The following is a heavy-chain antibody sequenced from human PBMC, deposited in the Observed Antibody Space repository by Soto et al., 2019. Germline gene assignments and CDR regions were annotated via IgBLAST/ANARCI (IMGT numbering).Heavy chain of an antibody. D-gene: IGHD6-13*01. Sequence: PSETLSLTCAVSGGSISSGGYSRSWIRQPPGKGLEWIGYIYHSGSTYYNPSLKSRVTISVDRSKNQFSLKLSSVTAADTAVYYCAGLAAAGTTIDYYYYGMDVWGQGTTVTVSS. CDR1: GGSISSGGYS. V-gene: IGHV4-30-2*01. CDR3: AGLAAAGTTIDYYYYGMDV. CDR2: IYHSGST. J-gene: IGHJ6*02.